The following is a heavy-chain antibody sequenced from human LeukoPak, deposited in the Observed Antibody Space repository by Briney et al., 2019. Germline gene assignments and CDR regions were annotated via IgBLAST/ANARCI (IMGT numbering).Heavy chain of an antibody. CDR1: GFTFSSYA. V-gene: IGHV3-23*01. Sequence: TGGSLRLSCAASGFTFSSYAMSWVRQAPGKGLEWVSAISGSGGSTYYADSVKGRFTIPRDNSKNTLYLQMNSLRAEGTAVYYCTVAAGAFDIWGQGTMATVSS. D-gene: IGHD6-19*01. J-gene: IGHJ3*02. CDR3: TVAAGAFDI. CDR2: ISGSGGST.